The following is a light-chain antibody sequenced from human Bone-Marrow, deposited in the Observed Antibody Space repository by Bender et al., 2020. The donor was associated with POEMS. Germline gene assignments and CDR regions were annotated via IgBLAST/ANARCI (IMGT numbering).Light chain of an antibody. J-gene: IGLJ2*01. CDR3: CSYTSGRTLV. CDR2: EVY. Sequence: QSTLTQPPSASASPGQSVTISCSGTSSDVGGYQFVSWYQQHPDKAPKLMIYEVYKRPSGVSDRFSGSQSGNTASLTISGLQAEDEADYFCCSYTSGRTLVFGGGTKLTV. V-gene: IGLV2-23*02. CDR1: SSDVGGYQF.